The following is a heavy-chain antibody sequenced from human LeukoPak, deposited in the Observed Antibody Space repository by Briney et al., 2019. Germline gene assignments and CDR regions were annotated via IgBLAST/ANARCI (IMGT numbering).Heavy chain of an antibody. CDR3: ARLRRSRLAEFDY. CDR1: GYSISSGYY. D-gene: IGHD3-3*02. J-gene: IGHJ4*02. Sequence: SETLSLTCTVSGYSISSGYYWGWIRQPPGKGLKWIGSISHSGSTYYNPSLKSRVTISVDTSKNQFYLKLSSLTAADTAVSYCARLRRSRLAEFDYWGKGTLVSVSS. V-gene: IGHV4-38-2*02. CDR2: ISHSGST.